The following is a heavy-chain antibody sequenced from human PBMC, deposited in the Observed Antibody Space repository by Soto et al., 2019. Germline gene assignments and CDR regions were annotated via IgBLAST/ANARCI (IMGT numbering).Heavy chain of an antibody. D-gene: IGHD6-6*01. CDR3: AREEAVRLERRFES. V-gene: IGHV4-31*03. CDR2: IYSSGTT. J-gene: IGHJ5*01. Sequence: KTSETLSLTCTVSGGSISSGGYSWNWIRQHPGKGLVWIGYIYSSGTTYYNPSLRSRLTISIDTSQNLFSLKLSSVTAADTAVYFCAREEAVRLERRFESWGQGTLVTVS. CDR1: GGSISSGGYS.